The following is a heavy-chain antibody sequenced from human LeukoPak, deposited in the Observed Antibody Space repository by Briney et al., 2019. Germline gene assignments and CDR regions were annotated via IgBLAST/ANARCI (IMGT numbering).Heavy chain of an antibody. CDR2: IFPADSDT. V-gene: IGHV5-51*01. Sequence: GESLKISCKRSGYSFTSYWIGCVRQMPGKGLEWMGIIFPADSDTRYSPSFLGQVTISVDKSITTAYLHWSSLKASDTAMYYCAAGGGYSSSSVDYWGQGTLVTVSS. CDR3: AAGGGYSSSSVDY. D-gene: IGHD6-6*01. J-gene: IGHJ4*02. CDR1: GYSFTSYW.